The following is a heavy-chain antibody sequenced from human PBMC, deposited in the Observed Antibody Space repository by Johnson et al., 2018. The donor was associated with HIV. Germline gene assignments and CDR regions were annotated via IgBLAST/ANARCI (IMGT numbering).Heavy chain of an antibody. CDR2: INWNGGST. Sequence: VQVLESGGGVVRPGESLRLSCAASGFTFDDYGMSWVRQAPGKGLEWVSGINWNGGSTHYADSVKGRFTISRDNAKNSLYLQINSLRAEDTALYYCARGFSSGYNDAFDIWGQGTMLTVSS. V-gene: IGHV3-20*04. CDR1: GFTFDDYG. CDR3: ARGFSSGYNDAFDI. J-gene: IGHJ3*02. D-gene: IGHD3-22*01.